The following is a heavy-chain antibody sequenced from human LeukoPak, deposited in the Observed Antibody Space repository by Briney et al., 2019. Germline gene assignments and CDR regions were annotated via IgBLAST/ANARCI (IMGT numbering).Heavy chain of an antibody. CDR1: GFRFGSDW. V-gene: IGHV3-7*01. D-gene: IGHD3-16*01. CDR3: VRYYDPPVGDAFDI. J-gene: IGHJ3*02. CDR2: INPDESEK. Sequence: GGSLRLSCAASGFRFGSDWMSWVRQAPGKGLEWVANINPDESEKYYVDSVKGRFTISRDNDKNSLYLRLNSLRADDTAVYYCVRYYDPPVGDAFDIWGQGTLVTVSS.